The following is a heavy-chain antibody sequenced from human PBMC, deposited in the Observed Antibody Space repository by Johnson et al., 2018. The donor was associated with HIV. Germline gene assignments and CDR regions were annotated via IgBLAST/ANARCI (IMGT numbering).Heavy chain of an antibody. V-gene: IGHV3-33*08. CDR2: IRYDGSNK. Sequence: SCSASGFPFSSYGMHWVRQAPGKGLEWVAFIRYDGSNKYYADSVKGRFTISRDNSKNTLYLQMNSLTVEDTAVYYCARDTFAGAYGDWPDAFDIWGQGTMVTVSS. CDR3: ARDTFAGAYGDWPDAFDI. D-gene: IGHD4-17*01. CDR1: GFPFSSYG. J-gene: IGHJ3*02.